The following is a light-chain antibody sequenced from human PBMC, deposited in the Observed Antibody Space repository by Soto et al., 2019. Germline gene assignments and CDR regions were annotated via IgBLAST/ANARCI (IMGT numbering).Light chain of an antibody. V-gene: IGKV3-15*01. CDR3: QQYKNWPL. CDR2: GAS. Sequence: IVMTQSPSTLSGSPGEGVTLSCRASQSVRSHLAWYQQKPGQPPRLLIYGASTRATGIPARFSGSGFGTEFTLTISSLQSEDFAVYYCQQYKNWPLFGQGTRL. J-gene: IGKJ5*01. CDR1: QSVRSH.